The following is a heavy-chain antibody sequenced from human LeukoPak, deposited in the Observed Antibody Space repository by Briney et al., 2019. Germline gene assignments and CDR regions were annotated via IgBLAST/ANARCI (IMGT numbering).Heavy chain of an antibody. V-gene: IGHV3-30*01. Sequence: PGGSLRLSCAASGFTFSSYAMHWVRQAPGKGLEWVAVISYDGSNKYYADSVKGRFTISRDNSKNTLYLQMNSLRAEDTAVYYCAREGELSYYYCYMDVWGKGTTVTVSS. CDR2: ISYDGSNK. D-gene: IGHD1-26*01. CDR3: AREGELSYYYCYMDV. CDR1: GFTFSSYA. J-gene: IGHJ6*03.